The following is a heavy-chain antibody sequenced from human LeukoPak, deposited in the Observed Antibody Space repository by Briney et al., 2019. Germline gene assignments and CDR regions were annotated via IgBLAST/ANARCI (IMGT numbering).Heavy chain of an antibody. J-gene: IGHJ6*02. D-gene: IGHD3-10*01. CDR3: ARLYYYGSGSQGMDV. CDR2: IYPGDSDT. CDR1: GYSFTSYW. Sequence: GESLKISCKGSGYSFTSYWIGWVRQMPGKGLEWMGIIYPGDSDTRYSPSFQGQVTISADKSISTAYLQWSSLKASDTAVYYCARLYYYGSGSQGMDVWGQGTTVTVSS. V-gene: IGHV5-51*01.